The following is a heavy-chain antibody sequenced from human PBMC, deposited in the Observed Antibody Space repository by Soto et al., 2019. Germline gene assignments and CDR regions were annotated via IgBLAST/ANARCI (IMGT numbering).Heavy chain of an antibody. CDR2: ISGSGGST. D-gene: IGHD5-18*01. CDR3: ATMRRGYSYGAPMGY. CDR1: GFTFSSYA. V-gene: IGHV3-23*01. J-gene: IGHJ4*02. Sequence: GGSLRLSCAASGFTFSSYAMSWVRQAPGKGLEWVSAISGSGGSTYYADSVKGRFTISRDNSKNTLYLQMNSLRAEDTAVYYCATMRRGYSYGAPMGYWGQGTLVTVSS.